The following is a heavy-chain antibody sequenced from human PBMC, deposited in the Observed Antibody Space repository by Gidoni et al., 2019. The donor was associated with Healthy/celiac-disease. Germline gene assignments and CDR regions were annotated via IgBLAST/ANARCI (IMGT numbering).Heavy chain of an antibody. V-gene: IGHV3-48*03. CDR3: ARVGYDFWSGYSWFDP. CDR2: ISSSGSTI. CDR1: GFTFSSYE. D-gene: IGHD3-3*01. Sequence: EVQLVESGGGLVQPGGSLRLSWAASGFTFSSYEMNWVRQAPGKGLEWVSYISSSGSTIYYADSVKGRFTISRDNAKNSLYLQMNSLRAEDTAVYYCARVGYDFWSGYSWFDPWGQGTLVTVSS. J-gene: IGHJ5*02.